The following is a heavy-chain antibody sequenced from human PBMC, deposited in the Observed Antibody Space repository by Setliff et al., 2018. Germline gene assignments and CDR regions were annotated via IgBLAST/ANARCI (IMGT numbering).Heavy chain of an antibody. V-gene: IGHV4-34*11. D-gene: IGHD4-17*01. CDR1: GGPFSDYY. Sequence: SETLSLTCTFYGGPFSDYYWAWIRQPPGKGLEWTGSIYYRGSTFIYPSLRSRVTISADTSKNQFSLKLTSVTAADTAMYYCAGVYGENDLPDIWGQGTMVTVSS. CDR2: IYYRGST. CDR3: AGVYGENDLPDI. J-gene: IGHJ3*02.